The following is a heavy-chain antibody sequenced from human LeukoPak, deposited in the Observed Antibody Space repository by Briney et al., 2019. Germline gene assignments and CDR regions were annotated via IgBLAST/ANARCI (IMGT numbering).Heavy chain of an antibody. CDR2: ISSDGSST. CDR1: GFALSNYW. J-gene: IGHJ6*02. V-gene: IGHV3-74*01. D-gene: IGHD3-9*01. Sequence: GGSLRLSCAASGFALSNYWMYWVRQAPGKGLVWVSRISSDGSSTNYADSVKGRFTISRDSAKNTLYLQMNSLRVEDTAVYYCARDIFYYGLDVWGQGATVTVSS. CDR3: ARDIFYYGLDV.